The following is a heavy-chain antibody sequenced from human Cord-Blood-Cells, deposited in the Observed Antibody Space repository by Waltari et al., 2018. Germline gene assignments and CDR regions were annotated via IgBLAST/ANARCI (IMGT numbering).Heavy chain of an antibody. V-gene: IGHV1-69*01. J-gene: IGHJ5*02. Sequence: QVQLVQSGAEVKKPGSSVKVSCKASGGTFSSYAISWVRQAPGQGLEWMGGIIPIFGTANYARKFQGRVTITADESTSTAYMELSSLRSEDTAVYYCARDLGWDCSSTSCYWFDPWGQGTLVTVSS. CDR2: IIPIFGTA. CDR1: GGTFSSYA. CDR3: ARDLGWDCSSTSCYWFDP. D-gene: IGHD2-2*01.